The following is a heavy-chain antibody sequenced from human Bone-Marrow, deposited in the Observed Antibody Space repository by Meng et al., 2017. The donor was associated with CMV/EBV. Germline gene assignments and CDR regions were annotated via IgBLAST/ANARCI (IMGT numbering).Heavy chain of an antibody. D-gene: IGHD5-24*01. V-gene: IGHV4-39*01. CDR2: IYYSGST. CDR1: GGSISSSSYY. J-gene: IGHJ5*02. Sequence: SETLSLTCTVSGGSISSSSYYWGWIRQPPGKGLEWIGSIYYSGSTYYNPSLKSRVTISVDTSKNQFSLKLSSVTAADTAVYYCARLAPRCLQSGEWFDPWGQGTLVTVSS. CDR3: ARLAPRCLQSGEWFDP.